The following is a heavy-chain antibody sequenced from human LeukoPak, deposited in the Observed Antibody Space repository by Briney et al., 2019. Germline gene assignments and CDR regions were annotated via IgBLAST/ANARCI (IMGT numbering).Heavy chain of an antibody. Sequence: TGGSLRLSCAASGLTFDNYNMDWVRQAPGKGLEWVSSISISSSYIYYADSVKGRFTISRDNAKKSLYLQMNSLRAEDTAVYYCARVWGAPYDFWSGYLDYWGQGTLVTVSS. D-gene: IGHD3-3*01. CDR1: GLTFDNYN. CDR3: ARVWGAPYDFWSGYLDY. J-gene: IGHJ4*02. V-gene: IGHV3-21*01. CDR2: ISISSSYI.